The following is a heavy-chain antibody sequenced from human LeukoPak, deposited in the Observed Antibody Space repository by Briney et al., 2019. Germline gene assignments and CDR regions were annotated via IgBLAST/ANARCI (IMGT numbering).Heavy chain of an antibody. J-gene: IGHJ4*02. CDR2: INEDGSNK. CDR1: GFSFSNHY. CDR3: TRVIVAVPGYFDYFDF. V-gene: IGHV3-7*01. D-gene: IGHD6-19*01. Sequence: GSLRLSCTASGFSFSNHYMRWIRQAPGKGLEWVANINEDGSNKWHLGSVKGRFTVSRDNARNSLYLQMNSLRVEDTAVYYCTRVIVAVPGYFDYFDFWGQGVLVTVSS.